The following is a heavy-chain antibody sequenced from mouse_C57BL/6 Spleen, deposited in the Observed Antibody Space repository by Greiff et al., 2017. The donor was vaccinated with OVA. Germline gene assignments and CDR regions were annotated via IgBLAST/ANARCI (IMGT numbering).Heavy chain of an antibody. CDR1: GFTFSDYG. Sequence: DVHLVESGGGLVKPGGSLKLSCAASGFTFSDYGMHWVRQAPEKGLEWVAYISSGSSTIYYADTVKGRFTISRDNAKNTLFLQMTSLRSEDTAMYYCARGYYDYSWFAYWGQGTLVTVSA. CDR2: ISSGSSTI. CDR3: ARGYYDYSWFAY. V-gene: IGHV5-17*01. D-gene: IGHD2-4*01. J-gene: IGHJ3*01.